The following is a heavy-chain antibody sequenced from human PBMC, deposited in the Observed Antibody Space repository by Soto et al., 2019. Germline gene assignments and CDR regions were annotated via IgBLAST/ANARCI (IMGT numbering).Heavy chain of an antibody. D-gene: IGHD5-18*01. CDR2: ISSSSSTI. CDR3: ARDEVSGDTAIAV. V-gene: IGHV3-48*01. CDR1: GFTFSSYS. J-gene: IGHJ6*04. Sequence: HPGGSLRLSCAASGFTFSSYSMNWVRQAPGKGLEWVSYISSSSSTIYYADSVKGRFTISRDNAKNSLYLQMNSLRAEDTAVYYCARDEVSGDTAIAVWGKGTTVTVSS.